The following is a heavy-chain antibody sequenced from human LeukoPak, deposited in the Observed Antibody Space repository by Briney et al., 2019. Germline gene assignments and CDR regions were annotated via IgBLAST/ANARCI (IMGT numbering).Heavy chain of an antibody. D-gene: IGHD5-24*01. CDR3: ARGGGYNYLDRFDY. CDR1: GFTFSSYE. Sequence: PGGSLRLSCAASGFTFSSYEMNWVRQAPGKGLEWVSYISSSGSTIYYADSVKGRFTISRDNAKNSLYLQMNSLRAEDTAVYYCARGGGYNYLDRFDYWGQGTLVTVSS. J-gene: IGHJ4*02. CDR2: ISSSGSTI. V-gene: IGHV3-48*03.